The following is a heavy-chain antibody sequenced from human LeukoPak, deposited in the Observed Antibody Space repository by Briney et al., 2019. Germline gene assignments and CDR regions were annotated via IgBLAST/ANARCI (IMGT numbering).Heavy chain of an antibody. CDR2: ISYDGSNK. D-gene: IGHD6-19*01. CDR3: ARDARPRVAVGYFDY. Sequence: GGSLRLSCVASGFTFSSYTMHWVRQAPGKGLEWVASISYDGSNKYNADSVKDRFTISRDNSKNTLYLQMNSLRAEDTAVYYCARDARPRVAVGYFDYWGQGTLVTVSS. CDR1: GFTFSSYT. J-gene: IGHJ4*02. V-gene: IGHV3-30-3*01.